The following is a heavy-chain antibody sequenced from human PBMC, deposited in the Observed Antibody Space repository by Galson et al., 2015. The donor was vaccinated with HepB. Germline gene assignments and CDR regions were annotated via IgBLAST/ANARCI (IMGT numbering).Heavy chain of an antibody. J-gene: IGHJ1*01. Sequence: SVKVSCKASGYTFTGYYMHWVRQAPGQGLEWMGWINPNSGGTNYAQKFQGRVTMTRDTSISTAYMELSRLRSDDTAVYYCAREYALTYYDFWSGYPPFQHWGQGTLVTVSS. CDR3: AREYALTYYDFWSGYPPFQH. V-gene: IGHV1-2*02. CDR1: GYTFTGYY. D-gene: IGHD3-3*01. CDR2: INPNSGGT.